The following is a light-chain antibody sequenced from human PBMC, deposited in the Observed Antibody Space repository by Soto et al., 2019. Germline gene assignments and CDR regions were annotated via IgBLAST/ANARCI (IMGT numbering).Light chain of an antibody. CDR1: QSVSSW. V-gene: IGKV1-5*01. CDR3: QQYNSYST. CDR2: DAS. J-gene: IGKJ1*01. Sequence: DIQMTQAPSTLSASVGERVTITCRASQSVSSWLAWYQQKPGKAPNLLIYDASSLESGVPSRFSGSGSDTEFTLTIHSLHPDDFATYYCQQYNSYSTFGQGTKVDI.